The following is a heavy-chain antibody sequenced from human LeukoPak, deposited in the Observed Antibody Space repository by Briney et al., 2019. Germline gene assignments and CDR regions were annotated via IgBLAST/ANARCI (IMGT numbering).Heavy chain of an antibody. CDR2: ISWNSGSI. D-gene: IGHD3-10*02. CDR3: AELGITMIGGV. J-gene: IGHJ6*04. CDR1: GFTFDDYA. V-gene: IGHV3-9*01. Sequence: GGSLRLSCAASGFTFDDYAMHWVRQAPGKGLEWVSGISWNSGSIGYADSVKGRFTISRDNAKNSLYLQMNSLRAEDTAVYYCAELGITMIGGVWGKGTTVTISS.